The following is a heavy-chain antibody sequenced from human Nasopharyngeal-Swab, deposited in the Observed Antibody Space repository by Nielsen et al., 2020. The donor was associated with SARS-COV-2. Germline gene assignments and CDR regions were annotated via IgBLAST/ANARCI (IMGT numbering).Heavy chain of an antibody. V-gene: IGHV5-51*01. J-gene: IGHJ4*02. CDR1: GYSFTSYW. D-gene: IGHD5-18*01. CDR2: IYPGDSDT. CDR3: ATAPTDTAMVVY. Sequence: GGSLRLSCKGSGYSFTSYWIGWVRQMPGKGLEWMGIIYPGDSDTRYSPSFQGQVTISADKSISTAYLQWSSLKASDTAMYYCATAPTDTAMVVYWGQGTLVTVSS.